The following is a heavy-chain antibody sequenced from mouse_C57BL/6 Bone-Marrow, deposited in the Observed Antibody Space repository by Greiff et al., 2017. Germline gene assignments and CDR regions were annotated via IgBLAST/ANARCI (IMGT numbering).Heavy chain of an antibody. CDR2: IDPSDSYT. D-gene: IGHD1-1*01. Sequence: QVQLQQPGAELVKPGASVKLSCKASGYTFTSYWMQWVKQRPGQGLEWIGEIDPSDSYTNYNQKFKGKATLTVDTSSSTAYMQLSSLTSEDSAVYYCARRTVVLDYWGQGTTLTVSS. CDR3: ARRTVVLDY. J-gene: IGHJ2*01. V-gene: IGHV1-50*01. CDR1: GYTFTSYW.